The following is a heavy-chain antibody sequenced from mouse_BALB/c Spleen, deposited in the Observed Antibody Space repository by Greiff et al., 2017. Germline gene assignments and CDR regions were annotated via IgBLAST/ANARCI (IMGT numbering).Heavy chain of an antibody. Sequence: EVQLQQSGAELVKPGASVKLSCTASGFNIKDTYMHWVKQRPEQGLEWIGRIDPANGNTKYDPKFQGKATITADTSSNTAYLQLSSLTSEDTAVYYCARGAYDYDGFAYWGQGTLVTVSA. V-gene: IGHV14-3*02. CDR3: ARGAYDYDGFAY. D-gene: IGHD2-4*01. CDR1: GFNIKDTY. J-gene: IGHJ3*01. CDR2: IDPANGNT.